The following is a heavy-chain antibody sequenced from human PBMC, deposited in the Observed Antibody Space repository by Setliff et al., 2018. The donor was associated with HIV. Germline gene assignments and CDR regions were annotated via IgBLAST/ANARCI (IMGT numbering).Heavy chain of an antibody. Sequence: PSETLSLTCAVYGESFSGYYWTWIRQPAGKGLEWLGEINHSGRARYNPSLKSRVTILVDTSRNQFSLKLSSVTAADTAVYYCASQPAYSTDWYPPGYFDHWGQGTLVTVSS. CDR1: GESFSGYY. CDR3: ASQPAYSTDWYPPGYFDH. CDR2: INHSGRA. V-gene: IGHV4-34*01. D-gene: IGHD6-19*01. J-gene: IGHJ4*02.